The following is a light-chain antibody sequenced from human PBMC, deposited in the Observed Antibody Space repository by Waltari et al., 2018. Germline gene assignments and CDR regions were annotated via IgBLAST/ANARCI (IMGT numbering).Light chain of an antibody. Sequence: MVLTQSPGTLSLSPGDKASLSCKASQNLSSNFLAWYRQRPGQPPGLLIHGAAKRAAGIPDTFSGSGSGTDFTLTISRLEAEDSAVYYCQQYGTSPYTFGQGTKVEIK. J-gene: IGKJ2*01. CDR2: GAA. V-gene: IGKV3-20*01. CDR3: QQYGTSPYT. CDR1: QNLSSNF.